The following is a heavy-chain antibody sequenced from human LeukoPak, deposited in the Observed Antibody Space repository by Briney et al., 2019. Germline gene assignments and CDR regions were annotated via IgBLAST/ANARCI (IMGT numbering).Heavy chain of an antibody. CDR3: ARGAAGTIPDYYYFGMDI. J-gene: IGHJ6*02. D-gene: IGHD1-7*01. Sequence: GESLRISCKGSGYSFSSYWIAWVRQMPGKGLEWMGIIYPGDSDTKYSPSFQGQVTISVDKSINTAHLQWGSLKASDTAMYYCARGAAGTIPDYYYFGMDIWGQGTTVTASS. V-gene: IGHV5-51*01. CDR2: IYPGDSDT. CDR1: GYSFSSYW.